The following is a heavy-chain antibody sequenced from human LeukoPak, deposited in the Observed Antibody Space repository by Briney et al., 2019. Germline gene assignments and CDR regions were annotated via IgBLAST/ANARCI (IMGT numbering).Heavy chain of an antibody. Sequence: SQTLSLPCTVSGGSVSSGSYYWNWIRQPAGKGLEWIGQIYTGGITNYNPSLKSRVTISVDTSKNHFSLKLSSVTAADTAVYYCARARITIFGVVTQHDYWGQGTLVTVSS. V-gene: IGHV4-61*09. J-gene: IGHJ4*02. CDR1: GGSVSSGSYY. D-gene: IGHD3-3*01. CDR3: ARARITIFGVVTQHDY. CDR2: IYTGGIT.